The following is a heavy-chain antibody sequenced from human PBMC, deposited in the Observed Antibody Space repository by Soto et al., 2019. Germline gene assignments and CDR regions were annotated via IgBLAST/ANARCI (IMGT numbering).Heavy chain of an antibody. CDR2: IYYSGST. Sequence: SETLSLTCTVSGGSISSYYWSWIRQPPGKGLEWIGYIYYSGSTNYNPSLKSRVTISVDTSKNQFSLKLSSVTAADTAVYYCARVARITMVRGISPDYYYMDVWGKGTTVTVSS. V-gene: IGHV4-59*01. J-gene: IGHJ6*03. CDR3: ARVARITMVRGISPDYYYMDV. CDR1: GGSISSYY. D-gene: IGHD3-10*01.